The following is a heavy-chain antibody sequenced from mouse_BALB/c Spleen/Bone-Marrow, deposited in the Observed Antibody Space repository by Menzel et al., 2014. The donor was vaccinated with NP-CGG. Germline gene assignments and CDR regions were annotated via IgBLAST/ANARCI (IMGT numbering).Heavy chain of an antibody. J-gene: IGHJ2*01. V-gene: IGHV5-6*02. Sequence: EVKLVESGGDLVKPGGSLKLSCAASGFTFSSYGMSWVRQTPDKRLEWVATISSGGSYTYYPDSVKGRFTISRDNAKNTLYLQMSSLKPEDTAKYYCTRRPLESNSYFDYWGQGTTLTVSS. CDR3: TRRPLESNSYFDY. CDR1: GFTFSSYG. CDR2: ISSGGSYT. D-gene: IGHD2-5*01.